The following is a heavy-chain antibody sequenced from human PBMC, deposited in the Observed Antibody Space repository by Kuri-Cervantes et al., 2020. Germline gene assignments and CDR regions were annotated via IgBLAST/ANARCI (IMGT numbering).Heavy chain of an antibody. V-gene: IGHV3-30*02. D-gene: IGHD2-2*01. CDR3: ARTYCSGTICYSVDY. CDR2: IRYDGSNN. CDR1: GFTFSSYG. Sequence: GGSLRLSCAASGFTFSSYGVHWVRQAKGKGLEWVAFIRYDGSNNYYADSVKGRFTISRDNSKNTLYLQMSSLRAEDTALYYCARTYCSGTICYSVDYWGQGTLVTVSS. J-gene: IGHJ4*02.